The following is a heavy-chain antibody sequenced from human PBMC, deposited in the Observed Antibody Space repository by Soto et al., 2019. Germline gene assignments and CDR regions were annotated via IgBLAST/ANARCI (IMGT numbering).Heavy chain of an antibody. Sequence: GGSLRLSCAASGFTFDDYAMHWVRQAPGKGLEWVSGISWNSGSIGYGDSVKGRFTISRDNAKNSLYLQMNSLRAEDTALYYSAIDIGSDFWSGSYGMDVWGQGTTVTVSS. CDR3: AIDIGSDFWSGSYGMDV. V-gene: IGHV3-9*01. CDR2: ISWNSGSI. J-gene: IGHJ6*02. D-gene: IGHD3-3*01. CDR1: GFTFDDYA.